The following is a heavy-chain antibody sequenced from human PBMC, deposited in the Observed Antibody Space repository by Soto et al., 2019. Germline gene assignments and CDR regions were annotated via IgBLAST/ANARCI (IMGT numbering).Heavy chain of an antibody. V-gene: IGHV3-30*03. Sequence: PGGSLRLSCAASGFTFSSYGMRWVRQAPGKGLEWVAIISYDGSNKYYADSVKGRFTISRDNSKNTLYLQMNSLRAEDTAVYYCARDRYSYYDFWSGSLPYYYYGMDVWGQGTTVTVSS. J-gene: IGHJ6*02. CDR3: ARDRYSYYDFWSGSLPYYYYGMDV. D-gene: IGHD3-3*01. CDR1: GFTFSSYG. CDR2: ISYDGSNK.